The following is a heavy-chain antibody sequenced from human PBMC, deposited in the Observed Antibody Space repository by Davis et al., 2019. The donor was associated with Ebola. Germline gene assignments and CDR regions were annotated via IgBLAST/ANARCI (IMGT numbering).Heavy chain of an antibody. CDR2: FSYGDNTH. Sequence: SETLSLTCTVSGASISSRSYYWGWIRQPPGKGLEWVGSFSYGDNTHYYNPSLRSRVTISVDTSRNQFSLKLSSATAADTAVYYCARPWYSGTYYDAYDIWGRGTMVAVSS. CDR3: ARPWYSGTYYDAYDI. J-gene: IGHJ3*02. CDR1: GASISSRSYY. D-gene: IGHD1-26*01. V-gene: IGHV4-39*01.